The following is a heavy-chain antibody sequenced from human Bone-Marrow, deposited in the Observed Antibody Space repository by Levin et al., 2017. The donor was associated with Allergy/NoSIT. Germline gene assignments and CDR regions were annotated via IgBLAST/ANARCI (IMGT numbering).Heavy chain of an antibody. J-gene: IGHJ4*02. V-gene: IGHV1-69*04. CDR2: IFPILDIT. Sequence: SVKVSCKASGGTFSNYAINWVRQAPGQGLEWMGRIFPILDITNYAQKFQGRVTIIADKSTDTAYMELSSLVSDDTAMYYCARAGSGSIGWFGGFFLDHWGQGSLVTVSS. D-gene: IGHD6-19*01. CDR1: GGTFSNYA. CDR3: ARAGSGSIGWFGGFFLDH.